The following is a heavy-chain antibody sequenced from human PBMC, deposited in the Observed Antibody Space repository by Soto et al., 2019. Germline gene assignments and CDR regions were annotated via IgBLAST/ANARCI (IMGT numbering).Heavy chain of an antibody. Sequence: GGSLRLSCAASGFTFSNVWMNWVRQAPGKGLEWVGRIKSKTEGGTTDYAALVKGRFIISRDDSKNTLYLQMNSLKTEDTAVYHCTTEHSHGVFDYWGQGTLVTVSS. CDR3: TTEHSHGVFDY. D-gene: IGHD4-17*01. CDR2: IKSKTEGGTT. J-gene: IGHJ4*02. V-gene: IGHV3-15*07. CDR1: GFTFSNVW.